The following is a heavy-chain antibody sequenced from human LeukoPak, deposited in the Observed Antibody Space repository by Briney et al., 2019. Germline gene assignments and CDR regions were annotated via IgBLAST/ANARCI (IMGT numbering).Heavy chain of an antibody. CDR3: AKNLRVSSHYGIDY. V-gene: IGHV3-23*01. J-gene: IGHJ4*02. CDR1: GFTFSSFA. D-gene: IGHD4-17*01. Sequence: GGSLRLSCAASGFTFSSFAMSWVRQAPGKGLEWLSVITGSGYDTNSADSVKGRFTISRDNSKNTLYLQMSSLRAEDTAVYYCAKNLRVSSHYGIDYWGQGTLVTVSS. CDR2: ITGSGYDT.